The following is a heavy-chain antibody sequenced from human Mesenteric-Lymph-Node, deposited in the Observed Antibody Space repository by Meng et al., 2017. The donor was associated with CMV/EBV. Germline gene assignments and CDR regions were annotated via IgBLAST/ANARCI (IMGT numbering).Heavy chain of an antibody. CDR1: DNTFTTYG. Sequence: SDNTFTTYGISWVRQAPGQGLEWMGWVSIYHVNTNAAQKFQGRLTMTIDTSTSTAYMELRSLRSDDTAFYYCARDGATGTTEPHWFDPWGQGTLVTVSS. CDR3: ARDGATGTTEPHWFDP. J-gene: IGHJ5*02. D-gene: IGHD1-7*01. V-gene: IGHV1-18*01. CDR2: VSIYHVNT.